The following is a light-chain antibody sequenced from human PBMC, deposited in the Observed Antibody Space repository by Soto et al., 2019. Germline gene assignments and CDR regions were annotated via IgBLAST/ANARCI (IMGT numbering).Light chain of an antibody. CDR3: PQYDNLPYT. CDR1: QDISNY. Sequence: DIQMTQSPSSLSASVGDRVTITCQASQDISNYLNWYQQKPGKAPKLLIYDASNLETGVPSRFSGSGSGTDFTFTISSLQPEDIATYYCPQYDNLPYTFGQGTKLELK. V-gene: IGKV1-33*01. J-gene: IGKJ2*01. CDR2: DAS.